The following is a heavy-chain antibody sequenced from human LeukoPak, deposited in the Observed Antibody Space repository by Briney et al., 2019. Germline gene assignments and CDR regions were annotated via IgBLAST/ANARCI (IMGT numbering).Heavy chain of an antibody. CDR3: ARGPGSGLGMTSYFDY. J-gene: IGHJ4*02. CDR1: GFTFSSYE. CDR2: ISGSGSTI. V-gene: IGHV3-48*03. Sequence: GGSLRLSCAPSGFTFSSYEMNWVRQAPGKGREWGSYISGSGSTIYYAESVKGRFTISRDNAKNSLYLKMNSLRDEDMDVYYCARGPGSGLGMTSYFDYWGQGTLVTVSS. D-gene: IGHD7-27*01.